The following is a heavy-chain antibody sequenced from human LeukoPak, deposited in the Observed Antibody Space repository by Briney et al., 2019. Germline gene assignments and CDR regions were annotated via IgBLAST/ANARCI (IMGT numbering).Heavy chain of an antibody. Sequence: SVKVSGKASGFTFTSSAVQWVRQARGQRLEWIGWIVVGSGNTNYAQKFQERVTITRDMSTSSAYMELSSLRSEDTAVYYCAAVPHYMVRGVIRNDYWGQGTLVTVSS. V-gene: IGHV1-58*01. CDR3: AAVPHYMVRGVIRNDY. CDR1: GFTFTSSA. D-gene: IGHD3-10*01. J-gene: IGHJ4*02. CDR2: IVVGSGNT.